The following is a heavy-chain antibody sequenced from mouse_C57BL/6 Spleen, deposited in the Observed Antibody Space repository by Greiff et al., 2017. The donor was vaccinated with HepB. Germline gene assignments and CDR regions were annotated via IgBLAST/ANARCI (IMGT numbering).Heavy chain of an antibody. Sequence: VKLMESGPGLVAPSQSLSITCTVSGFSLTSYGVSWVRQPPGKGLEWLGVIWGDGSTNYHSALISRLSISKDNSKSQVFLKLNSLQTDDTATYYCAKPELTGTWAWFAYWGQGTLVTVSA. CDR3: AKPELTGTWAWFAY. CDR1: GFSLTSYG. D-gene: IGHD4-1*01. V-gene: IGHV2-3*01. CDR2: IWGDGST. J-gene: IGHJ3*01.